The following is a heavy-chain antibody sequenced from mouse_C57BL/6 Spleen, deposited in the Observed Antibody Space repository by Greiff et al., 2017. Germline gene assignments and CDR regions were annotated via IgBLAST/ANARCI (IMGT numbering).Heavy chain of an antibody. J-gene: IGHJ2*01. CDR3: ARNGGDDDPYYFDY. D-gene: IGHD1-1*02. Sequence: VQLMQPGAELVKPGASVKFSCKASGYTFTSYWMHWVHQTPGQGLEWIAIIRPNSGSTNYNETFKSKATLNGDKSSSTDYMQISSMTYEDSAVYYCARNGGDDDPYYFDYWGQGTTLTVSS. V-gene: IGHV1-64*01. CDR2: IRPNSGST. CDR1: GYTFTSYW.